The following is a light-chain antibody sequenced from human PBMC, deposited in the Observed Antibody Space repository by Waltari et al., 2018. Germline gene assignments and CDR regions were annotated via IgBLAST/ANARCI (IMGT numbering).Light chain of an antibody. CDR2: DAF. J-gene: IGKJ2*01. CDR3: QQFNSYPYT. Sequence: AIQLTQSPSSLSASVGDRVTITCWSSQGISSALAWDQQKPGKAPKLLIYDAFSLESGVPSRFSVSGYGTDFTLTISSLQPEDFATYYCQQFNSYPYTFGQGTKLEIK. CDR1: QGISSA. V-gene: IGKV1-13*02.